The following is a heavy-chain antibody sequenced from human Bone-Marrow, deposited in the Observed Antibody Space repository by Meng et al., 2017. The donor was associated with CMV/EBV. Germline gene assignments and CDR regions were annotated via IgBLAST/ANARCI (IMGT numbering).Heavy chain of an antibody. V-gene: IGHV4-39*01. CDR2: IYYSGST. CDR3: ARRRHYYGMDV. J-gene: IGHJ6*02. CDR1: GGSISSYY. Sequence: SETLSLTCTVSGGSISSYYWGWIRQPPGKGLEWIGSIYYSGSTYYNPSLKSRVTISVDTSKNQFSLKLSSVTAADTAVYYCARRRHYYGMDVWGQGTTVTVSS. D-gene: IGHD6-25*01.